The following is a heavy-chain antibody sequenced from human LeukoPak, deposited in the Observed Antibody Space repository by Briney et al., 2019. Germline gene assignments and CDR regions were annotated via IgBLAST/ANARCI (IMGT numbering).Heavy chain of an antibody. Sequence: PSETLSLTCTVSGYSISSGYYWGWIRQPPGKGLEWIGTIYHSGSTYYNPSLKSRVTISVDTSKNQFSLKLSSVTAADTAVYYCARESFKWSYYFDYWGQGTLVTVSS. V-gene: IGHV4-38-2*02. D-gene: IGHD2-15*01. CDR3: ARESFKWSYYFDY. CDR2: IYHSGST. CDR1: GYSISSGYY. J-gene: IGHJ4*02.